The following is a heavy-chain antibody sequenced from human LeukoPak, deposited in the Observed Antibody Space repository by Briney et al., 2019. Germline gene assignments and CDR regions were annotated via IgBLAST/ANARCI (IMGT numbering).Heavy chain of an antibody. CDR1: GGPISSYY. Sequence: SETLSLTCTVSGGPISSYYWSWIRQPPGKGLEWIGYIYYTGSTNYNPSLKSRVTMSVDTSKNQFSLNLSSVTAADTAVYYCARARGYYFDYWGQGTLVTVSS. CDR2: IYYTGST. V-gene: IGHV4-59*08. J-gene: IGHJ4*02. D-gene: IGHD3-10*01. CDR3: ARARGYYFDY.